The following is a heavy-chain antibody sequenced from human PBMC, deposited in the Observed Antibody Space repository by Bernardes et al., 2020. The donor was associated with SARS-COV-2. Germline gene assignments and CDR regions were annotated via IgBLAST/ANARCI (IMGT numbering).Heavy chain of an antibody. V-gene: IGHV3-30*18. CDR1: GFTFSSYG. J-gene: IGHJ1*01. CDR3: AKDTRGTYYYDSSGYWEYFHH. CDR2: ISNDGDKK. D-gene: IGHD3-22*01. Sequence: GGSLRLSCAASGFTFSSYGMHWVRQAPGKGLEWVAVISNDGDKKYYADSVRGRFTVSRDNSKNTLYLQMNSLRAEDTAVYYCAKDTRGTYYYDSSGYWEYFHHWGQGTLVTVSS.